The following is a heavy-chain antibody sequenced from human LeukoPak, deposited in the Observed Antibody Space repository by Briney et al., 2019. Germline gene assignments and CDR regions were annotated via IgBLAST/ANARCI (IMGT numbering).Heavy chain of an antibody. CDR1: GFTVSNNC. CDR2: ISSSGSTI. Sequence: GGSLRLSCAASGFTVSNNCMSWVRQAPGKGLEWVSYISSSGSTIYYADSVKGRFTISRDNAKNSLYLQMNSLRAEDTAVYYCARAVAGLRHFDYWGQGTLVTVSS. V-gene: IGHV3-48*01. D-gene: IGHD6-19*01. CDR3: ARAVAGLRHFDY. J-gene: IGHJ4*02.